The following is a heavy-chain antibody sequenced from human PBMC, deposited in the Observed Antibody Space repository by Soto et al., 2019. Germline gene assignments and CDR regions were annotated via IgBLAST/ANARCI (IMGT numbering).Heavy chain of an antibody. J-gene: IGHJ6*04. CDR3: ARGPPVMDV. V-gene: IGHV4-39*01. CDR1: GGSISSTNSY. Sequence: PSETLSLTCTASGGSISSTNSYWGWIRQPPGKGLEWIGSIYNTGSTYYNASLKTRVSISVDTSKNQFSLSLSSATAADTAVYYCARGPPVMDVWGKGTTVTVSS. CDR2: IYNTGST. D-gene: IGHD6-19*01.